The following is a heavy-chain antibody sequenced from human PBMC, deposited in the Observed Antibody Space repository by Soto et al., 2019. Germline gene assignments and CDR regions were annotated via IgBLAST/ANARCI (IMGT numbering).Heavy chain of an antibody. J-gene: IGHJ6*01. D-gene: IGHD3-3*01. CDR3: ARGTYDFWSGPNSGMEV. CDR2: IYPVDPDT. Sequence: GDALKISCKFAGYRFTSYWIFLVRQMPGKVLEWMGIIYPVDPDTRYSPSFQGQVTISADKYISTAYLQWSSLKASDTATYYCARGTYDFWSGPNSGMEVWGQRTTVTVSS. V-gene: IGHV5-51*01. CDR1: GYRFTSYW.